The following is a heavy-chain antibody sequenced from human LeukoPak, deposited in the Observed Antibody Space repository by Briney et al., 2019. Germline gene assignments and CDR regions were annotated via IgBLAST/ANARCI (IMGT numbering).Heavy chain of an antibody. J-gene: IGHJ3*02. CDR2: ISSNGGST. CDR1: GFTFSSYA. CDR3: ARGVTGTPGAFDI. Sequence: GGSLRLSCAASGFTFSSYAMHWVRQAPGKGLEYVSAISSNGGSTYYANSVKSRFTISRDNSKNTLYLQMGSLRAEDMAVYYCARGVTGTPGAFDIWGQGTMVTVSS. D-gene: IGHD1/OR15-1a*01. V-gene: IGHV3-64*01.